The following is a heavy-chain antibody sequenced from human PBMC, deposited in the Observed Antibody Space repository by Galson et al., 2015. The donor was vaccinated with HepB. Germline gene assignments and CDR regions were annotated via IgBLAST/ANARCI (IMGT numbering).Heavy chain of an antibody. D-gene: IGHD4-11*01. CDR2: VYPGDSDS. V-gene: IGHV5-51*01. CDR1: GYSFANFW. CDR3: ARQGDYSDFYYYYGMNV. J-gene: IGHJ6*02. Sequence: QSGAEVKKPGESLKISCKGSGYSFANFWIGWVRQMPGKGLEWMGVVYPGDSDSRYSPSFQGQVTISADKSISTAYLQWSSLKASDTATYYCARQGDYSDFYYYYGMNVWGQGTTVTVSS.